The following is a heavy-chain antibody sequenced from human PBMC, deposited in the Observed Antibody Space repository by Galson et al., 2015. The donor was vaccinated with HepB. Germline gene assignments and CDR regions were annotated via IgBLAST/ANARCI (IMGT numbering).Heavy chain of an antibody. J-gene: IGHJ5*02. CDR1: GDSVSSNSAA. Sequence: ISGDSVSSNSAAWNWIRQSPSRGLEWLGKTYYRSKWYNDYAVSVKSRITINPDTSKNQFSLQLNSVTPEDTAVYYCARSKRGCSGGSCYDNWFDPWGQGTLVTVSS. V-gene: IGHV6-1*01. CDR3: ARSKRGCSGGSCYDNWFDP. D-gene: IGHD2-15*01. CDR2: TYYRSKWYN.